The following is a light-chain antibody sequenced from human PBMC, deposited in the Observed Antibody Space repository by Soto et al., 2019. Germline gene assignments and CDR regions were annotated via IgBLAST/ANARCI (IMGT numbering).Light chain of an antibody. CDR3: QQYNNWLALT. Sequence: EIVMTQSPATLSVSPGERATLSCRASQSIANRLAWYQQKPGQAPRLLIYGASTRATGVPARFSGSGSGTEFTLTISSLQSEDFAVSYCQQYNNWLALTFGGGTKVEIK. V-gene: IGKV3-15*01. J-gene: IGKJ4*01. CDR2: GAS. CDR1: QSIANR.